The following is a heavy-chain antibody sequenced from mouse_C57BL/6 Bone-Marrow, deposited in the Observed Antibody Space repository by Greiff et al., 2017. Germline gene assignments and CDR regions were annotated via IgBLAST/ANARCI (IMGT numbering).Heavy chain of an antibody. Sequence: EVKLQESGAELVKPGASVKLSCTASGFNIKDYYIHWVKQRTEQGLEWIGRIDPEDGETKYAPKFQDKATITADTSSNTAYLQLSSLTSEDTAVYYCTRSPIYYGTNYWGQGTTLTVSS. CDR3: TRSPIYYGTNY. V-gene: IGHV14-2*01. CDR2: IDPEDGET. CDR1: GFNIKDYY. J-gene: IGHJ2*01. D-gene: IGHD1-1*01.